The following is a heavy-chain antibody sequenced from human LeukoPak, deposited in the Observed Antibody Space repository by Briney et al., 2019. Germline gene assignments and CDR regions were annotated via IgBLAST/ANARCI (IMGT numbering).Heavy chain of an antibody. Sequence: PGGSLRLSCAASGFTFSSYAMHWVRQAPGKGLEWVAVISYDGSNKYYADSVKGRFTISRDNSKNTLYLQMNSLRAEDTAVYYCASILGGYRYGRLYYWGQGTLVTVSS. CDR1: GFTFSSYA. CDR2: ISYDGSNK. V-gene: IGHV3-30*04. J-gene: IGHJ4*02. CDR3: ASILGGYRYGRLYY. D-gene: IGHD5-18*01.